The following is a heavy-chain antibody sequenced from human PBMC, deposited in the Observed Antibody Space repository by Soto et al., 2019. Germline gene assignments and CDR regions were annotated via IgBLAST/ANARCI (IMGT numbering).Heavy chain of an antibody. J-gene: IGHJ4*02. D-gene: IGHD4-17*01. V-gene: IGHV1-18*01. Sequence: QVQLVQSGAEVKKPGASVKVSCKASGYTFTGYSVGWVRQAPGQGLEWMGWISAYSGDTYYAQRFQDRLTMTTDASTSTAYMELTSLRSDDTAVYYCARHSGSYGDYAWSLTYWGQGTLVTVSS. CDR3: ARHSGSYGDYAWSLTY. CDR2: ISAYSGDT. CDR1: GYTFTGYS.